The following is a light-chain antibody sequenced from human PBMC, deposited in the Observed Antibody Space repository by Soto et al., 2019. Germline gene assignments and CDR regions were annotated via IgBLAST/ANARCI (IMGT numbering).Light chain of an antibody. CDR3: SSYTSRSTPV. CDR1: RSDVGTYKY. J-gene: IGLJ2*01. Sequence: QSALTQPASVSGSPGQSITISCTGTRSDVGTYKYVSWYQQHPGKAPKLMIYEVSNRPSGVSNRFSGSKSGNTASLTISGLQAEDEADYYCSSYTSRSTPVFGGGTKVTVL. V-gene: IGLV2-14*01. CDR2: EVS.